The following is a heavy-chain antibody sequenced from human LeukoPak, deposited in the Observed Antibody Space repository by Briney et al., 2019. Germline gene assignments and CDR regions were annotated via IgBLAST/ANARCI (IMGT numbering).Heavy chain of an antibody. Sequence: SETLSLTCTVSGDSINNYYWSWLRQPAGKGPEWIGRIYPSGTTNYNPSLKNRVTMTVDTSKNQFSLKLTSVTAADTAFYYCARGICSGGSCYSPGSFDIWGQGTMVTVSS. CDR1: GDSINNYY. V-gene: IGHV4-4*07. J-gene: IGHJ3*02. D-gene: IGHD2-15*01. CDR3: ARGICSGGSCYSPGSFDI. CDR2: IYPSGTT.